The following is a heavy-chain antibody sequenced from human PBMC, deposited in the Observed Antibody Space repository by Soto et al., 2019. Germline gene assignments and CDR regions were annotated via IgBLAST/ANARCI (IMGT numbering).Heavy chain of an antibody. CDR1: GFTFSEYY. D-gene: IGHD6-13*01. J-gene: IGHJ6*03. CDR2: ISSSGSTI. V-gene: IGHV3-11*01. CDR3: AREQAAAGYYYYYYMDV. Sequence: GGSLRLSCAAFGFTFSEYYMSWIRQAPGKGLEWVSYISSSGSTIYYADYVKGRFTISRDNAKNSLYLQMNSLRAEDTSVYYCAREQAAAGYYYYYYMDVWGKGTTVTVSS.